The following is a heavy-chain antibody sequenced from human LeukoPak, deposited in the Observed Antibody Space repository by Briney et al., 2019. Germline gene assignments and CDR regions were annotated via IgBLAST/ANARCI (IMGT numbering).Heavy chain of an antibody. J-gene: IGHJ3*02. Sequence: SVKVSCKASGGTFSSYAISWVRQAPGQRLEWMGGIFAIFGTANYAKKFQGRVTITADKSTSTAYMDLSSLRSEDTVVYSCARDLAYCGGYCHDDAFDIWGQGTMVTVSS. V-gene: IGHV1-69*06. CDR3: ARDLAYCGGYCHDDAFDI. CDR1: GGTFSSYA. D-gene: IGHD2-21*02. CDR2: IFAIFGTA.